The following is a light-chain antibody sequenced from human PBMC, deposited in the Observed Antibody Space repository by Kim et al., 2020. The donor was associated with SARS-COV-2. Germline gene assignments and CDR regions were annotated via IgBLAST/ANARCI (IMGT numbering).Light chain of an antibody. CDR2: EVS. J-gene: IGLJ3*02. V-gene: IGLV2-8*01. CDR1: SNDVGGNNY. CDR3: SSYAGSNNWV. Sequence: GQSVAISCTGTSNDVGGNNYVSWYQQHPGKAPKLMIYEVSKRPSGVPDRFSGSKSGNTASLTVSGLQAEDEAEYYCSSYAGSNNWVFGGGTKLTVL.